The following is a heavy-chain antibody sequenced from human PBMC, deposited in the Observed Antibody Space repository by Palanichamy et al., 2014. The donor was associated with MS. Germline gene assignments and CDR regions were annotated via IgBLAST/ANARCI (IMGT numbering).Heavy chain of an antibody. V-gene: IGHV3-33*01. CDR2: IWYDGSNK. CDR1: GFTFSSYG. CDR3: XGEMTLIDAFEI. Sequence: QVQLVESGGGVVQPGRSLRLSCAASGFTFSSYGMHWVRQAPGKGLEWVAVIWYDGSNKYYADSVKGRFTISRDNSKNTLYLQMNSLRAEDAAVYYCXGEMTLIDAFEIWGQGTMVTVSS. J-gene: IGHJ3*02.